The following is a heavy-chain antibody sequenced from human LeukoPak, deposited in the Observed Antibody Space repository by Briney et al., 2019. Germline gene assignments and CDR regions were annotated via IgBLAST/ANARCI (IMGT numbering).Heavy chain of an antibody. CDR2: INHSGST. Sequence: KPSETLSLTCAVYGGSFSGYYRSWIRQPPGKGLEWIGEINHSGSTNYNPSLKSRVTISVDTSKNQFSLKLSSVTAADTAVYYCARGPRLTNYYGSGSYYGYGMDVWGKGTTVTVSS. V-gene: IGHV4-34*01. CDR3: ARGPRLTNYYGSGSYYGYGMDV. CDR1: GGSFSGYY. D-gene: IGHD3-10*01. J-gene: IGHJ6*04.